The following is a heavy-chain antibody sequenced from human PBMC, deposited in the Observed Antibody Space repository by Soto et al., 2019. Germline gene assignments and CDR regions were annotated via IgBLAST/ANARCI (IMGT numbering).Heavy chain of an antibody. CDR2: ISGYNGNT. CDR1: GYTFSSYG. D-gene: IGHD6-19*01. V-gene: IGHV1-18*01. CDR3: AREGIGVYYNEAMDV. Sequence: QVQLEQSGAEVKKPGASVKVSCKASGYTFSSYGISWVRQAPGQGLEWMGWISGYNGNTNYELKFQDRVTMTTDTSTNTAYIELRSLISDDTPLYYCAREGIGVYYNEAMDVCGQATTVTVSS. J-gene: IGHJ6*02.